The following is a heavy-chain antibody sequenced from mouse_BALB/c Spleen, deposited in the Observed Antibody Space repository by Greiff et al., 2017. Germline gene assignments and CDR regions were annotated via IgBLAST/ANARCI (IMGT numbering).Heavy chain of an antibody. D-gene: IGHD1-1*01. CDR3: ARDYYYGSSYAFAY. CDR2: INPSSGYT. Sequence: QVQLQQSAAELARPGASVTMSCKASGYTFTSYTMHWVKQRPGQGLEWIGYINPSSGYTEYTQKFKDKTTLTADKSSSTAYMQLSSLTSEDSAVYYCARDYYYGSSYAFAYWGQGTLVTVSA. CDR1: GYTFTSYT. J-gene: IGHJ3*01. V-gene: IGHV1-4*02.